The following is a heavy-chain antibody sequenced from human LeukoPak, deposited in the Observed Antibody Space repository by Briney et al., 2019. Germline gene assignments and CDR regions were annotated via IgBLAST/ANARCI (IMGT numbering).Heavy chain of an antibody. J-gene: IGHJ4*02. V-gene: IGHV1-18*01. Sequence: ASVKVSCKASGYTFTSYGISWVRQAPGQGLEWMGWISAYNGNTNYAQKLQGRVTMTTDTSTSTAYMELSSLRSEDTAVYYCASGLEGYYYVSFDYWGQGTLVTVSS. CDR3: ASGLEGYYYVSFDY. CDR1: GYTFTSYG. D-gene: IGHD3-22*01. CDR2: ISAYNGNT.